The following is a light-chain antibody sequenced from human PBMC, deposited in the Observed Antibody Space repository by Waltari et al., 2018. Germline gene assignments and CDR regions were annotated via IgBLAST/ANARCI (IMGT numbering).Light chain of an antibody. Sequence: DIVMTQSPDSLAVSLGERATIHCKSSQSIFYRSSNRTALAWYQQKPGQPPKLLFFWAATRESGAPDRFSVRGSGTDFTLTISSLQAEDVAVYYCQQYYNAPLTFGGGTKV. CDR1: QSIFYRSSNRTA. CDR3: QQYYNAPLT. CDR2: WAA. V-gene: IGKV4-1*01. J-gene: IGKJ4*01.